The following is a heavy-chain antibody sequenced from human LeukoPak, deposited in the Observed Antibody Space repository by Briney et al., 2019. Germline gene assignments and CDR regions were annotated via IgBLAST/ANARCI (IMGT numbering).Heavy chain of an antibody. Sequence: RPSETLSLTCAVSGGSISSGGYSWSWIRQPPGKGLEWIGCIYHSGSTYYNPSLKSRVTISVDRSKNQFSLKLSSVTAADTAVYYCARGDFYYDYWGQGTLVTVSS. V-gene: IGHV4-30-2*01. CDR3: ARGDFYYDY. CDR2: IYHSGST. J-gene: IGHJ4*02. CDR1: GGSISSGGYS. D-gene: IGHD3-22*01.